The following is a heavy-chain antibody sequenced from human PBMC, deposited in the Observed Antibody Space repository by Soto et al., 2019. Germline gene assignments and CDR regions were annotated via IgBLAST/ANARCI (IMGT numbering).Heavy chain of an antibody. CDR2: IYPGDSDT. V-gene: IGHV5-51*01. CDR3: ARLPFDLYYYYGMDV. CDR1: GYSFTSYW. J-gene: IGHJ6*02. Sequence: PGESLKISCKGSGYSFTSYWIGWVRQMPGKGLEWMGIIYPGDSDTRYSPSFQGQVTISADKSISTAYLQWSSLKASDTAMYYCARLPFDLYYYYGMDVWGQGTTVTVSS.